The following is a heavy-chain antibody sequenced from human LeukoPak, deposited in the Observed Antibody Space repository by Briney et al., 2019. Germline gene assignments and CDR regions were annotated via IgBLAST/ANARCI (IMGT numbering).Heavy chain of an antibody. Sequence: GGSLRLSCAASGFTFSSYSMNWVRQAPGKGLEWVSSISSSSYIYYADSVKGRFTISRDNAKNSLYLQMNSLRAEDTAVYYCARIAVAARKDYFDYWGQGTLVTVSS. CDR3: ARIAVAARKDYFDY. J-gene: IGHJ4*02. V-gene: IGHV3-21*01. CDR1: GFTFSSYS. D-gene: IGHD6-19*01. CDR2: ISSSSYI.